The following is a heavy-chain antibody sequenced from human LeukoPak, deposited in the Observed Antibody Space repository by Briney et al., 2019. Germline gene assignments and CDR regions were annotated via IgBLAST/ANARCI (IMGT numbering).Heavy chain of an antibody. J-gene: IGHJ4*02. CDR2: IYTSGNT. CDR3: ARGTWDGYNGIYFDY. D-gene: IGHD5-24*01. Sequence: PSETLSLTCTVSGGSISSGSYYWSWIRQPAGKGLEWIGRIYTSGNTNYNPSLRSRVTISVDTSKNQFSLKLSSVTAADTAVYYCARGTWDGYNGIYFDYWGQGTLVTVSS. CDR1: GGSISSGSYY. V-gene: IGHV4-61*02.